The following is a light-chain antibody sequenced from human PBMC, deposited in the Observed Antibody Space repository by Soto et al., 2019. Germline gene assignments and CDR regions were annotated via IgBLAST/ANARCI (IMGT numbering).Light chain of an antibody. CDR3: QQSYSRPPT. CDR2: AAS. CDR1: QSISNH. Sequence: DIQMTQSPSSLSASVEDRVIITCRASQSISNHLNWYQQKPGKAPKLLIFAASSLQSEVPSRFSGTRSGPDFTLTISSLQPEDFATYYCQQSYSRPPTFGQGTKGDI. J-gene: IGKJ1*01. V-gene: IGKV1-39*01.